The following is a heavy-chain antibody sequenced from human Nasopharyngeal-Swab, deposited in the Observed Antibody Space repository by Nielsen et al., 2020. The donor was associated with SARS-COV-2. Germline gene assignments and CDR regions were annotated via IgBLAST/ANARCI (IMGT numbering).Heavy chain of an antibody. CDR2: INPNSGGT. CDR3: AREGYSYGTDAFDI. D-gene: IGHD5-18*01. V-gene: IGHV1-2*06. Sequence: ASVKVSCQASGYTFPGYYMHWVRQAPGQGLEWMGRINPNSGGTNYAQKFQGRVTMTRDTSISTAYMELSRLRSDDTAVYYCAREGYSYGTDAFDIWGQGTMVTVSS. CDR1: GYTFPGYY. J-gene: IGHJ3*02.